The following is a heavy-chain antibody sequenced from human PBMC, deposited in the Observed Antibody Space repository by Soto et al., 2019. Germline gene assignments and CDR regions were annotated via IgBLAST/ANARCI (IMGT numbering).Heavy chain of an antibody. CDR1: GFTFSSYA. J-gene: IGHJ5*02. D-gene: IGHD2-2*01. CDR2: ITGGGGRT. Sequence: PGGSLRLSCVASGFTFSSYAMSWVRQAPGKGLEWVSGITGGGGRTYYVESVKGRFTISRDNAKNMLYLQMNSLRAEDTAVYYCAKDWGPAAIRWFDPWGQGTLVTVSS. V-gene: IGHV3-23*01. CDR3: AKDWGPAAIRWFDP.